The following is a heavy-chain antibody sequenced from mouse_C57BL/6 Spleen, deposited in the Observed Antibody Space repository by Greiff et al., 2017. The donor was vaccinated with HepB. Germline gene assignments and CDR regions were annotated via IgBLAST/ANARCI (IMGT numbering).Heavy chain of an antibody. V-gene: IGHV1-82*01. CDR1: GYAFSSSW. D-gene: IGHD4-1*01. Sequence: QVQLQQSGPELVKPGASVKISCKASGYAFSSSWMNWVKQRPGKGLEWIGRIYPGDGDTNYNGKFKGKATLTADKSSSTAYMQLSSLTSEDSAVYFCARWANWNYYAMDYWGQGTSVTVSS. J-gene: IGHJ4*01. CDR2: IYPGDGDT. CDR3: ARWANWNYYAMDY.